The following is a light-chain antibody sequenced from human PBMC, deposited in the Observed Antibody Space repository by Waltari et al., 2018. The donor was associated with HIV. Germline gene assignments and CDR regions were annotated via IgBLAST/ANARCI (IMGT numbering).Light chain of an antibody. CDR3: AAWDDSLSGLV. V-gene: IGLV1-47*01. CDR2: RNN. J-gene: IGLJ3*02. CDR1: SSTIVTNY. Sequence: QSVLTQPPSASRTPGPRVTVPCPGSSSTIVTNYVSRYQQHPGPTPKFLIYRNNRRPSGVPDRLSGSKSGTSAALAISGLRSEDEADYYCAAWDDSLSGLVFGGGTKLTVL.